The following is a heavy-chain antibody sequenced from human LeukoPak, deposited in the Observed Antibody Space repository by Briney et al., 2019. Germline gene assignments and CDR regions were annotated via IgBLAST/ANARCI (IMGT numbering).Heavy chain of an antibody. Sequence: SVKVSCKASGGTFSSYTISWVRQAPGQGREWMGRIIPILGIANYAQKFQGRVTITADKSTSTAYMEQSSLGSEETAVSCCARYDFWSCYYFDYWGQGTLVTVSS. CDR1: GGTFSSYT. D-gene: IGHD3-3*01. J-gene: IGHJ4*02. CDR2: IIPILGIA. V-gene: IGHV1-69*02. CDR3: ARYDFWSCYYFDY.